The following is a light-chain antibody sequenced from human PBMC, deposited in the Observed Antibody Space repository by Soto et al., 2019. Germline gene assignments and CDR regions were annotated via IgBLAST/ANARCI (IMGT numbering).Light chain of an antibody. V-gene: IGLV2-14*01. Sequence: QYVLTQPASVSGSPGQSITISCTGTSSDVGTYNYVSWYQQHPGKAPKLMIYDVSYRPSGVSDRFSGSKSGNTASLTISGLQAEDEADYYCSSYTSSSTSVVFGGGTQLTVL. J-gene: IGLJ2*01. CDR2: DVS. CDR1: SSDVGTYNY. CDR3: SSYTSSSTSVV.